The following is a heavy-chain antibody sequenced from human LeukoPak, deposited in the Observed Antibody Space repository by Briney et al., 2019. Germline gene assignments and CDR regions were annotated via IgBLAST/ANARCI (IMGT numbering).Heavy chain of an antibody. CDR2: IYYSGST. J-gene: IGHJ3*02. CDR1: GGSISSSSYY. D-gene: IGHD3-3*01. Sequence: SETLSLTCTVSGGSISSSSYYWGWIRQPPGKGLEWIGSIYYSGSTYYSPSLKSRVTISVDTSKNQFSLKLSSVTAADTAVYYCAGYDFWSASGAFDIWGQGTMVTVSS. CDR3: AGYDFWSASGAFDI. V-gene: IGHV4-39*01.